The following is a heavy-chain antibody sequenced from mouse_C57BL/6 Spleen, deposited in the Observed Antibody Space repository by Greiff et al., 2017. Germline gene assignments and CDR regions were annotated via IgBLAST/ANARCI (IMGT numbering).Heavy chain of an antibody. CDR1: GYTFTSYW. CDR2: IYPSDSET. D-gene: IGHD3-3*01. J-gene: IGHJ2*01. Sequence: QVQLQQPGAELVRPGSSVKLSCKASGYTFTSYWMDWVKQRPGQGLEWIGNIYPSDSETHYNQKFKDKATLTVDKSSSTSYMQLSSLTSEDATVDYCARGDLYWGQGTTLTVSS. CDR3: ARGDLY. V-gene: IGHV1-61*01.